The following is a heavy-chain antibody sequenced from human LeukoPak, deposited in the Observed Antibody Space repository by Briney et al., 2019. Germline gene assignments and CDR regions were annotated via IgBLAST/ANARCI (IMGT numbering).Heavy chain of an antibody. D-gene: IGHD3-16*01. Sequence: SETLSLTCDVSGGSISSGGYSWSWIRQPPGKGLEWIGYIYHSGSTYYNPSLKSRVTISVDRSKNQFSLKLSPVTAADTAVYYCARVHHYDYVWGNTYYFDYWGQGTLVTVSS. CDR2: IYHSGST. CDR1: GGSISSGGYS. J-gene: IGHJ4*02. V-gene: IGHV4-30-2*01. CDR3: ARVHHYDYVWGNTYYFDY.